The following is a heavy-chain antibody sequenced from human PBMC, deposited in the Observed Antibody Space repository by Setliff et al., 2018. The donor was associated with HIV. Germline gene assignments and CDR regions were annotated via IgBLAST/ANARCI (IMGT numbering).Heavy chain of an antibody. CDR2: ISYDGGNQ. J-gene: IGHJ4*02. V-gene: IGHV3-30*18. D-gene: IGHD3-10*01. Sequence: GESLKISCVASGFTFSDYGMHWLRQAPGKGLEWVAVISYDGGNQFHAESVKGRFTISRDNSKNTHYLEMNSLRSEDTAVYYCAKDRATTLLWFGRGYYFDSWGQGTLVTVSS. CDR3: AKDRATTLLWFGRGYYFDS. CDR1: GFTFSDYG.